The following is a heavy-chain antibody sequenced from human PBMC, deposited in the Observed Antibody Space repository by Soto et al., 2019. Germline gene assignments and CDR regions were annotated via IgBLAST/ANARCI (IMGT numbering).Heavy chain of an antibody. V-gene: IGHV1-18*01. CDR3: ERVRQLVGYFYYYMDV. D-gene: IGHD6-6*01. CDR2: IGAYNGNT. J-gene: IGHJ6*03. CDR1: GYTFSNHG. Sequence: QVQLLQSGAEVKKPGASVKVSCKASGYTFSNHGITWVRQAPGQGLEWMGWIGAYNGNTHYTQSLQGRVTMTTDTSTSTAYMELRGLRSDDTAVYYCERVRQLVGYFYYYMDVWGKGTTVTVSS.